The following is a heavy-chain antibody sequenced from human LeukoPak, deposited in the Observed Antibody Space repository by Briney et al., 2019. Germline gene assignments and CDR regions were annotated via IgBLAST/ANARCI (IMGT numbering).Heavy chain of an antibody. V-gene: IGHV1-2*02. CDR1: GYTFTGYY. CDR2: INPNSGGT. Sequence: ASVKVSCKASGYTFTGYYMHWVRQAPGQGLEWMGWINPNSGGTNYAQKFQGRVTMTRDTSISTAYMELSRLSSVTAADTAVYYCARAEGEPDYGDYWWFDPWGQGTLVTVSS. J-gene: IGHJ5*02. D-gene: IGHD4-17*01. CDR3: ARAEGEPDYGDYWWFDP.